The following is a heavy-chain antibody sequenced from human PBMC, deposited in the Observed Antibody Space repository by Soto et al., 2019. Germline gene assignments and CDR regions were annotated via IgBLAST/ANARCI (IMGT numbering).Heavy chain of an antibody. Sequence: GGSLRLSCAASGFTFSNYWMSWVRQAPGKGLEWVANIKQDGSESNYADSVKGRFTISRDNAENSLYLQMTSLRAEDTAVYYCASARHIGPWGQGTLITVSS. CDR1: GFTFSNYW. D-gene: IGHD2-21*01. V-gene: IGHV3-7*01. J-gene: IGHJ5*02. CDR2: IKQDGSES. CDR3: ASARHIGP.